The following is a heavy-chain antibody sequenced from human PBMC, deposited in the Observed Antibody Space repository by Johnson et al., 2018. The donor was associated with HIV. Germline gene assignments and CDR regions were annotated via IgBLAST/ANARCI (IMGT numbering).Heavy chain of an antibody. D-gene: IGHD3-22*01. CDR1: GFTFSSFT. J-gene: IGHJ3*02. CDR3: ARENPPPDGSGQITGPDAFDI. V-gene: IGHV3-23*04. Sequence: VQLVESGGGLGQPGGSLRLSCASSGFTFSSFTMSWVRQAPGKGLQWISAISASGASAFYADSVKGRFTMSRDNSKNTLYLQMNSLRAEDTAVYSCARENPPPDGSGQITGPDAFDIWGQGTMVTVSS. CDR2: ISASGASA.